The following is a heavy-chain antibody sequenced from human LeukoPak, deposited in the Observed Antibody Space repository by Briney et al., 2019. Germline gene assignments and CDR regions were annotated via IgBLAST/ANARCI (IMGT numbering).Heavy chain of an antibody. Sequence: ASVKVSCKASGYTFTSCYMHWVRQAPGQGLEWMGIINPSGGSTSYAQKFQGRVTMTRDTSTSTVYMELSSLRSEDTAVYYCAREKSLDCSGGSCETALFDYWGQGTLVTVSS. CDR3: AREKSLDCSGGSCETALFDY. D-gene: IGHD2-15*01. J-gene: IGHJ4*02. CDR1: GYTFTSCY. CDR2: INPSGGST. V-gene: IGHV1-46*01.